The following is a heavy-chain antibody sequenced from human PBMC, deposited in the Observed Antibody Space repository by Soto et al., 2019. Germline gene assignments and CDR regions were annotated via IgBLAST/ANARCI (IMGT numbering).Heavy chain of an antibody. V-gene: IGHV4-34*01. J-gene: IGHJ6*02. D-gene: IGHD2-2*02. CDR1: GGSFSGYY. CDR2: INHSGST. CDR3: ARFGPGDIVVVPAAIQDGMDV. Sequence: SETLSLTCAVYGGSFSGYYWSWIRQPPGKGLDWIGEINHSGSTNYNPSLKSRVTISVDTSKNQFSLKLSSVTAADTAVYYCARFGPGDIVVVPAAIQDGMDVWGQGTTVTVSS.